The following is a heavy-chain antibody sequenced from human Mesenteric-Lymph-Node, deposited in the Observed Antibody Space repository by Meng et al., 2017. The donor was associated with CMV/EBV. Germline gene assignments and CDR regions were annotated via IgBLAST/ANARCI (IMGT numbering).Heavy chain of an antibody. D-gene: IGHD3-16*01. CDR3: ARVRRGSFDF. V-gene: IGHV3-53*01. CDR1: GLIVGSNH. Sequence: GGSLRLSCEASGLIVGSNHWSWVRQPPGERLEWVSILYSYGDPRYADSVGGRFTISRDNSKNILYLQMTSLKAGDTAVYYCARVRRGSFDFRGRGTLVTVSS. CDR2: LYSYGDP. J-gene: IGHJ4*02.